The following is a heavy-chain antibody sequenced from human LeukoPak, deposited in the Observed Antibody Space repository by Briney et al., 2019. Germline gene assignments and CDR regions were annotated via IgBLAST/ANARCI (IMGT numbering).Heavy chain of an antibody. CDR3: AKGDYGDYSGLLGYMDV. Sequence: PGGSLRLSCAASGFTFSSYSMNWVRQAPGKGLEWVSSISSSSSYIYYADSVKGRFTISRDNAKNSLYLQMNSLRAEDMALYYCAKGDYGDYSGLLGYMDVWGKGTTVTVSS. D-gene: IGHD4-17*01. V-gene: IGHV3-21*04. CDR2: ISSSSSYI. J-gene: IGHJ6*03. CDR1: GFTFSSYS.